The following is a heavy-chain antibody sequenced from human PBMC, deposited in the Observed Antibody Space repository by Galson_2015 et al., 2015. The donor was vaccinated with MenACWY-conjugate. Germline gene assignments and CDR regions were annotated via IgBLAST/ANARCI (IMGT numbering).Heavy chain of an antibody. Sequence: SLRLSCAVSGFTFRNCWMTWVRQAPGKGLEWVASIKKDGSEKYYVDSVKGRFTISRDNAKNSLYLEMNSLRVEDTAVYSCARGHYGMDVWGQGTTATASS. CDR1: GFTFRNCW. V-gene: IGHV3-7*03. CDR3: ARGHYGMDV. CDR2: IKKDGSEK. J-gene: IGHJ6*02.